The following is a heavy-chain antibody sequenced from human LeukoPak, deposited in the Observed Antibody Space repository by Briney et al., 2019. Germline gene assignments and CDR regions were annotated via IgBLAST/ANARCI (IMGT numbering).Heavy chain of an antibody. CDR1: GGSVTSTNW. D-gene: IGHD3-3*01. V-gene: IGHV4-4*02. CDR2: VHLDART. Sequence: SETLSLTCAVSGGSVTSTNWWPWVRQPPGKGLEWIGEVHLDARTNYNPSLTGRLTLSVDLYENHISLKLTSVTAADTAVYYCAREGGFYRPLDYLGQGTLVTVSS. CDR3: AREGGFYRPLDY. J-gene: IGHJ4*02.